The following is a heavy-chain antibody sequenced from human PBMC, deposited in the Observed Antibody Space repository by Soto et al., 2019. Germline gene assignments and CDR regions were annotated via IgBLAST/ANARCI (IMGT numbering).Heavy chain of an antibody. CDR2: IYTSGST. V-gene: IGHV4-4*07. D-gene: IGHD6-13*01. CDR3: ARLAAAGKQARGHRGSFLDY. Sequence: QVQLQESGPGLVKPSETLSLTCTVSGGSISSYYWSWIRQPAGKGLEWIGRIYTSGSTNYNPSLKSRVTMSVDTSKNQFSLKLSSVTAADTAVYYCARLAAAGKQARGHRGSFLDYWGQGTLVTVSS. CDR1: GGSISSYY. J-gene: IGHJ4*02.